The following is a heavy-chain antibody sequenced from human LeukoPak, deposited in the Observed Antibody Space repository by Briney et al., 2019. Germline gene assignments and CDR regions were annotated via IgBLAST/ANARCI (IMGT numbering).Heavy chain of an antibody. V-gene: IGHV4-34*01. CDR2: INHSGST. D-gene: IGHD5-18*01. Sequence: SETLSLTCAVYGGSFSGYYWSWIRQPPGKGLEWIGEINHSGSTNYNPSLKSRVTISVDTSKNQFSLKLSSVTAADTAVYYCARHDGYSYGHSYYYYMDVWGKGTTVTVSS. CDR3: ARHDGYSYGHSYYYYMDV. J-gene: IGHJ6*03. CDR1: GGSFSGYY.